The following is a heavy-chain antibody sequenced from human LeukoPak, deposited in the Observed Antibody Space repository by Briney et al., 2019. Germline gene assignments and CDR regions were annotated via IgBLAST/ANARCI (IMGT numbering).Heavy chain of an antibody. D-gene: IGHD6-19*01. Sequence: GGSLRLSCAASGFTFSSYAMSWVRQAPGKGLEWVSAISGSGGSTYYADSVKGRFTISRDNSKNTLYLQMNSLRAEDTAVYYCANNEDPGSQWLVPGYFQHWGQGTLVTVSS. CDR3: ANNEDPGSQWLVPGYFQH. CDR1: GFTFSSYA. V-gene: IGHV3-23*01. J-gene: IGHJ1*01. CDR2: ISGSGGST.